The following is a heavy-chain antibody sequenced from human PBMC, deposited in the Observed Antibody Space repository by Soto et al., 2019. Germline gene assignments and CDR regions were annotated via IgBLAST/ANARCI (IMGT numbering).Heavy chain of an antibody. CDR3: ARVEIVGATNPPFFDY. V-gene: IGHV1-18*04. J-gene: IGHJ4*02. Sequence: XSVKVSCKASVYTFTSYGISWVRQAPGQGLEWMGWISAYNGNTNYAQKLQGRVTMTTDTSTSTAYMELRSLRSDDTAVYYCARVEIVGATNPPFFDYWGQGTLVTVSS. D-gene: IGHD1-26*01. CDR1: VYTFTSYG. CDR2: ISAYNGNT.